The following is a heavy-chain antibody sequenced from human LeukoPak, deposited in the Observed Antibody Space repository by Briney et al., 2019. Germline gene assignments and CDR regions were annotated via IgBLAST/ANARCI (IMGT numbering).Heavy chain of an antibody. D-gene: IGHD1-20*01. V-gene: IGHV3-74*01. CDR2: INTDGSST. J-gene: IGHJ4*02. CDR1: GFTFSSYW. CDR3: ASLHNWSFKSGFGPFFDY. Sequence: PGGSLRLSCAASGFTFSSYWMHWVRQAPGKGLVWVSRINTDGSSTSYADSVKGRFTISRDNAKNTLYLQMNSLRAEDTAVYYCASLHNWSFKSGFGPFFDYWGQGTLVTVSS.